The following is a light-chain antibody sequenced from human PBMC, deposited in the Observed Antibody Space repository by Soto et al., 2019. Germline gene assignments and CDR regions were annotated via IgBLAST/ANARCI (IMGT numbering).Light chain of an antibody. CDR2: GAS. CDR1: QSVSSSY. J-gene: IGKJ2*01. CDR3: QQYGSSPRT. Sequence: EIVLTQSPGTLSLSPGERATLSCRASQSVSSSYLAWYQQKPGQAPRLLIYGASSRATGIPDRCSGSGSGTDFTLTISRLEPEDVAVYYCQQYGSSPRTFGQGTKLEIK. V-gene: IGKV3-20*01.